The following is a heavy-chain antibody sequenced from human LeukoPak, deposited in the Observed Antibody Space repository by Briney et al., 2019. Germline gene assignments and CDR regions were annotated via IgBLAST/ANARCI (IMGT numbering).Heavy chain of an antibody. CDR2: ISAYNGNT. J-gene: IGHJ6*02. Sequence: ASVKVSCKASGYTFPSYGITWVRQAPRQGLEWMGWISAYNGNTNYAQKFQGRVTITADESTSTAYMELSSLRSEDTAVYYCARNEDLYCSSTSCPPTYYGMDVWGQGTTVTVSS. CDR3: ARNEDLYCSSTSCPPTYYGMDV. CDR1: GYTFPSYG. D-gene: IGHD2-2*01. V-gene: IGHV1-18*01.